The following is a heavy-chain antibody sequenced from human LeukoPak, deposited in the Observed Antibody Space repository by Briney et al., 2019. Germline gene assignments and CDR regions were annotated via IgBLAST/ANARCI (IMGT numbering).Heavy chain of an antibody. J-gene: IGHJ4*02. D-gene: IGHD6-19*01. CDR1: GFIVSDHY. V-gene: IGHV3-30*03. CDR2: ISHEGSAK. Sequence: PGGSLRLSCAASGFIVSDHYMGWVRQAPGKGLDWVAVISHEGSAKYHADSVKGRFTVSRDNSKNMVYLQMNSLRAEDTAVYYCARTREQWQVLDYWGQGTLVIVSS. CDR3: ARTREQWQVLDY.